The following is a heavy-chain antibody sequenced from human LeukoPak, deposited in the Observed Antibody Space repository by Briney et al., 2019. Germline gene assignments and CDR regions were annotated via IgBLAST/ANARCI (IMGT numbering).Heavy chain of an antibody. J-gene: IGHJ4*02. CDR2: IKSKTDGETT. V-gene: IGHV3-15*01. CDR1: GLTFSNAW. D-gene: IGHD3-16*02. Sequence: PGRPLRLSCAASGLTFSNAWMSWVRQAPGQGLEWVARIKSKTDGETTDYAAPVKGRFTISRDDSKNTLYLQMNSLKAEDTAVYYCTTDYYDYVWGSYRPDYWGQGTLVTVSS. CDR3: TTDYYDYVWGSYRPDY.